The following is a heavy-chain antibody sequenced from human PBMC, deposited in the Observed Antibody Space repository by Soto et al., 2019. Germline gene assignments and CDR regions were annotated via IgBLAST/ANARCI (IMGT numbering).Heavy chain of an antibody. D-gene: IGHD6-19*01. CDR1: GDTIRDSY. CDR3: ARDPVALPYWYFDL. J-gene: IGHJ2*01. V-gene: IGHV4-59*01. CDR2: INHNGNT. Sequence: SETLSLTCSVSGDTIRDSYWFWIRQPPGKGLEWLGKINHNGNTDYNPSLKSRVTMSVDASKNQFSLKLNSVTAADTAVYYCARDPVALPYWYFDLWGRGILVTVSS.